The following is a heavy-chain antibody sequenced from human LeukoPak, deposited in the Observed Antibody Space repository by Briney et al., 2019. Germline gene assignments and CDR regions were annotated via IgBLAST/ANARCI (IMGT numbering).Heavy chain of an antibody. CDR1: GGSISSGGYY. CDR3: ARGWGDYYDSSGYYLYYFDY. Sequence: SETLSLTCTVSGGSISSGGYYWSWIRQHPGKGLEWIGYIYYSGSTYYNPSLKSRVTISVDTSKNQFSLKLSSVTAADTAVYYCARGWGDYYDSSGYYLYYFDYWGQGTLVTVSS. CDR2: IYYSGST. J-gene: IGHJ4*02. V-gene: IGHV4-31*03. D-gene: IGHD3-22*01.